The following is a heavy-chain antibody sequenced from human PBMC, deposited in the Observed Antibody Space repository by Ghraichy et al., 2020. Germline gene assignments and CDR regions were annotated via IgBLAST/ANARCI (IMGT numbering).Heavy chain of an antibody. CDR1: GGSISSGGYS. V-gene: IGHV4-30-2*01. J-gene: IGHJ2*01. Sequence: SETLSLTCAVSGGSISSGGYSWSWIRQPPGKGLEWIGYIYHSGSTYYNPSLKSRVTISVDRSKNQFSLKLSSVTAADTAVYYCARGGFTGDWYFDLWGRGTLVTVSS. D-gene: IGHD5-12*01. CDR3: ARGGFTGDWYFDL. CDR2: IYHSGST.